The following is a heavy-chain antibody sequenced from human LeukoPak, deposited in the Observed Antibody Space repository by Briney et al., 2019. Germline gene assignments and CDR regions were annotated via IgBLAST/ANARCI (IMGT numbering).Heavy chain of an antibody. CDR2: IKEDGSDK. CDR3: ARDTGYNTFDY. CDR1: GFTFSTYW. V-gene: IGHV3-7*05. J-gene: IGHJ4*02. Sequence: GGALRLSCAASGFTFSTYWMSWVGPAPGKGLEWVANIKEDGSDKYYVDSVKGRFTISRDNAKNSLYLQMNSLRAEDTAVYYCARDTGYNTFDYWGQGTLVTVSS. D-gene: IGHD5-24*01.